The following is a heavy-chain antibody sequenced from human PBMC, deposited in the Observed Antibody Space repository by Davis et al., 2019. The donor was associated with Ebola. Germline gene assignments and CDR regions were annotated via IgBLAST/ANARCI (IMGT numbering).Heavy chain of an antibody. J-gene: IGHJ4*02. Sequence: GESLKISCAASGFSFTNYDMHWVRQAPGRGLEWVAFIRYDGSNKYYADSVKGRFTISRDNSRNTVYLQMNFLSADDTAVYYCAKATTGNAPSFEYWGQGVLVTVSS. V-gene: IGHV3-30*02. CDR3: AKATTGNAPSFEY. D-gene: IGHD2-8*02. CDR1: GFSFTNYD. CDR2: IRYDGSNK.